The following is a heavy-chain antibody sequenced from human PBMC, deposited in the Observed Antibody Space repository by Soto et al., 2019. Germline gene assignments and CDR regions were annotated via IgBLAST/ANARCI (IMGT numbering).Heavy chain of an antibody. CDR1: EFAFSTFG. V-gene: IGHV3-23*01. CDR3: ATVGPYSPRWDV. CDR2: ISAIGDST. D-gene: IGHD2-15*01. Sequence: EVQVLESGGGLVQPGGSLRLSCVFSEFAFSTFGMSWVRQAPGKGLESVSSISAIGDSTYHADSVKGRFSISRDNSRNSLYLQMNNLRAEDTAVYYCATVGPYSPRWDVWGQGTVVSVSS. J-gene: IGHJ3*01.